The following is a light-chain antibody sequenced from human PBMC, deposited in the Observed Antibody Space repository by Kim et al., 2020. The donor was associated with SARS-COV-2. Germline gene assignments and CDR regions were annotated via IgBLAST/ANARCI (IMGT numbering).Light chain of an antibody. V-gene: IGLV6-57*03. CDR3: QSYFATTQDVV. CDR1: SGGIVSNY. Sequence: TVTISCTRSSGGIVSNYVQWYQQRPGSAPTPVMYADNQRPSGVPDRFSGSIDTSSNSASLTITGLKTEDEADYYCQSYFATTQDVVFGGGTQLTVL. J-gene: IGLJ2*01. CDR2: ADN.